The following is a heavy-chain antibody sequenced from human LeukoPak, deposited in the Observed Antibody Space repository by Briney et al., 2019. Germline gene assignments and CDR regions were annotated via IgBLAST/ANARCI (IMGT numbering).Heavy chain of an antibody. D-gene: IGHD5-18*01. CDR1: GYTFTSYG. V-gene: IGHV1-18*01. J-gene: IGHJ5*02. Sequence: ASVKVSCKASGYTFTSYGISWVRQAPGQGLEWMGWISAYNGNTNYAQKLQGRVTMTTDTSTSTAYMELRSLRSDDTAVYYCARMAYSYKTNWFDPWSQGTLVTVSS. CDR2: ISAYNGNT. CDR3: ARMAYSYKTNWFDP.